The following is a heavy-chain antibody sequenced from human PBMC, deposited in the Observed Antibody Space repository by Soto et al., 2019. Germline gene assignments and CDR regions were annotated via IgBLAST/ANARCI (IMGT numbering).Heavy chain of an antibody. CDR2: ISSDGSNT. CDR1: GFSFSTYG. V-gene: IGHV3-30*18. D-gene: IGHD3-22*01. Sequence: PGGSLRLSCAASGFSFSTYGMHWVRQAPGKGLEWVAFISSDGSNTYYADSVKGRFTISRDNSKNTLYLQMNSLRAEDTAVYYCAKDSTYYDSSPDAFDIWGQGTMVTVSS. CDR3: AKDSTYYDSSPDAFDI. J-gene: IGHJ3*02.